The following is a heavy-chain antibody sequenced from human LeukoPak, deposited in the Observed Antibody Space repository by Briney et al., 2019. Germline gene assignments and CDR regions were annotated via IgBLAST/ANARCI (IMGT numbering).Heavy chain of an antibody. CDR3: ARVATQYYYDSSGYPYWYFDL. D-gene: IGHD3-22*01. V-gene: IGHV3-53*01. Sequence: PGGSLRLSCAASGFTVSSNYMSWVRQAPGKGLEWVSVLFSGGNTYYPDSVKGRFTISRDNSKNTLYLQMNSLRAEDTAVYYCARVATQYYYDSSGYPYWYFDLWGRGTLVTVSS. CDR1: GFTVSSNY. J-gene: IGHJ2*01. CDR2: LFSGGNT.